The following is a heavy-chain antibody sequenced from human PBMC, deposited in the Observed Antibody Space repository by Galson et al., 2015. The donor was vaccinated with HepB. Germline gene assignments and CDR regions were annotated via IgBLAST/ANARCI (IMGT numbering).Heavy chain of an antibody. CDR1: GYTFTSYA. V-gene: IGHV1-3*01. J-gene: IGHJ4*02. Sequence: SVKVSCKASGYTFTSYAMHWVRQAPGQRLEWMGWINAGNGNTKYSQKFQGRVTITRDTSASTAYMELSSLRSEDTAVYYRARGGRSSSGWDYWGQGTLVTVSS. CDR3: ARGGRSSSGWDY. D-gene: IGHD6-19*01. CDR2: INAGNGNT.